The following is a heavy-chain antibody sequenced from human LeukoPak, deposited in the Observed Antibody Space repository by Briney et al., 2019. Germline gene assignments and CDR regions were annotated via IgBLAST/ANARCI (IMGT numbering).Heavy chain of an antibody. V-gene: IGHV3-23*01. J-gene: IGHJ4*02. CDR1: GFTFSSYA. CDR2: IGAGGTFT. Sequence: PGGSLRLSCTASGFTFSSYAMNWVRQAPGKGLEWVSGIGAGGTFTYYADSVKGRFTIFRDNSRNTLYLQKNSLRAEDTAVYYCAKGSNRGVATIDYWGQGTLVTVSS. D-gene: IGHD5-12*01. CDR3: AKGSNRGVATIDY.